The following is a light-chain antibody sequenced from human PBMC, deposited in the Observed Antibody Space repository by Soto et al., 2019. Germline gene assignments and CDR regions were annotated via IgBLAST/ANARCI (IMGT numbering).Light chain of an antibody. Sequence: QSALTQPPSASGSPGQSVTISCSGTSSDVGAYNYVSWYQQHPGKAPKLMIYDVIKRPSGVPDRFSGSKSGNTASLTVSGIQAEDEDDYSCSSYAVSTHRVFGGGTKLTVL. CDR3: SSYAVSTHRV. CDR1: SSDVGAYNY. V-gene: IGLV2-8*01. J-gene: IGLJ3*02. CDR2: DVI.